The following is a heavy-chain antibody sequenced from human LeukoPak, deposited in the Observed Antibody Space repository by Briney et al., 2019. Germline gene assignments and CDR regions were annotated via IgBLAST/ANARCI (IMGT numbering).Heavy chain of an antibody. Sequence: GGSLRLSCAASGFTFSSYGMHWVRQAPGKGLEWVAVISYDGSNKYYADSVKGRFTISRDNSKNTLYLQMNSLRAEDTAVYYCEKADGALPDYWGQGTLVTVSS. CDR2: ISYDGSNK. CDR3: EKADGALPDY. J-gene: IGHJ4*02. CDR1: GFTFSSYG. D-gene: IGHD4-17*01. V-gene: IGHV3-30*03.